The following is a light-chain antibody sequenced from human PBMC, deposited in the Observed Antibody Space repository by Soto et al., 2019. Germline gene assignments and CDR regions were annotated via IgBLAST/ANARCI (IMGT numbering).Light chain of an antibody. Sequence: QSALTQPRSVSGSPGQSVTISCTGTSSDVGGYNYVSWYQQHPGKAPKLMIYDVSKRPSGVPDRFSGSKSGNTASLTISGLQAADEADYYCCSYAGSHTVVFGGGTKVTVL. CDR3: CSYAGSHTVV. CDR2: DVS. J-gene: IGLJ2*01. CDR1: SSDVGGYNY. V-gene: IGLV2-11*01.